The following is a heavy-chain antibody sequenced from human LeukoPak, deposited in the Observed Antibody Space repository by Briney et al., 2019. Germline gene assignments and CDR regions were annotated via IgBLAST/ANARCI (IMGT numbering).Heavy chain of an antibody. Sequence: GGSLRLSCAASGFTFSYYWMSWVRQPPGKGLEWVANVRQDGSETYYVDSVKGRFTISRDNTKNSLYLQMNSLRAEDTAVYYCARPSYSGGWYLMFWGQGTLVTVSS. CDR2: VRQDGSET. V-gene: IGHV3-7*01. D-gene: IGHD6-19*01. CDR3: ARPSYSGGWYLMF. J-gene: IGHJ4*02. CDR1: GFTFSYYW.